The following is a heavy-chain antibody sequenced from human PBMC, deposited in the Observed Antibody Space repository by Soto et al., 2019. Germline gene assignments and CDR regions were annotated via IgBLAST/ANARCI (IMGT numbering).Heavy chain of an antibody. CDR3: ARGYSYGYYYYYGMDV. D-gene: IGHD5-18*01. CDR1: GYTFTSYD. CDR2: MNPNSGNT. J-gene: IGHJ6*02. V-gene: IGHV1-8*01. Sequence: SVKVSCKASGYTFTSYDINWVRQATGQGLEWMGWMNPNSGNTGYAQKFQGRVTMTRNTSISTAYMELSSLRSEDTAVYYCARGYSYGYYYYYGMDVWGQGTTVTVSS.